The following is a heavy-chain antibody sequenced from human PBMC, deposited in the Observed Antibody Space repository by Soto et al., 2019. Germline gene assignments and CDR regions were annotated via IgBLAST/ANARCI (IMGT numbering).Heavy chain of an antibody. CDR3: AREGASGFGMDV. D-gene: IGHD1-26*01. CDR2: IYTSGTT. V-gene: IGHV4-4*07. J-gene: IGHJ6*02. Sequence: QVQLQESGPGLVKPSETLSLTCNVSGGSIRSNYWSWIRQPAGKALEWIGRIYTSGTTNYNPSRKSRATMLIDTSKNQFSLILSSVPAADTGVYYCAREGASGFGMDVWGQGTTVTVSS. CDR1: GGSIRSNY.